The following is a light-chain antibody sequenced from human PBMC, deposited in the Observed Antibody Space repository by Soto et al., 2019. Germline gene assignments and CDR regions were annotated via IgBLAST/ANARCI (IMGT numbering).Light chain of an antibody. J-gene: IGKJ1*01. CDR3: QQSYSTPKY. V-gene: IGKV1-39*01. CDR2: AAS. Sequence: DIQMTQSPSSLSASVGDRVTITCRASQSISSYLNWYQQKPGKAPKLLIYAASSLQSGVPSRFSGSGSGTDFTLTISSLQPEDFATYYCQQSYSTPKYFGQGTKV. CDR1: QSISSY.